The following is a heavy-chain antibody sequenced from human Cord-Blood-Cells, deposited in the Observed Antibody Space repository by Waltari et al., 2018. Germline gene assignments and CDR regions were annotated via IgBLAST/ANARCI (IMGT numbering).Heavy chain of an antibody. CDR1: GGSTSSSSYY. V-gene: IGHV4-39*07. J-gene: IGHJ4*02. D-gene: IGHD6-13*01. CDR3: AEAAAGHY. CDR2: IYYSGST. Sequence: QLQLQESGPGLVKPSETLSLTCTVSGGSTSSSSYYWSWIRQPPGKGLGWIGSIYYSGSTYYNPSLKSRVTISVDTSKNQFSLKLSSVTAADTAVYYCAEAAAGHYWGQGTLVTVSS.